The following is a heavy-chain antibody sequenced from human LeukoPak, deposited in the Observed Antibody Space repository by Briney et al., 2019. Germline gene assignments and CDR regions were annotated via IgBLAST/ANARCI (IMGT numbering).Heavy chain of an antibody. V-gene: IGHV4-59*01. Sequence: SETLSLTCTVSGGSISSYYWSCIRQPPGKRLEWIGHIYYSGRTNYNPSLKSRVTISVDTSKNQFSLKLSSVTAADTAVYYCASRSSIWSGYQDTLYYFDSWGQGTLVTVSS. CDR2: IYYSGRT. CDR3: ASRSSIWSGYQDTLYYFDS. D-gene: IGHD3-3*01. CDR1: GGSISSYY. J-gene: IGHJ4*02.